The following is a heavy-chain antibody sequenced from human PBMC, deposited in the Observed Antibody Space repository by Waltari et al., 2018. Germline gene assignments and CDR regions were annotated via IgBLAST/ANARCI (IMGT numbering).Heavy chain of an antibody. CDR1: GGSISSYY. CDR2: IYYSGST. Sequence: QVQLQESGPGLVKPSETLSLTCPVSGGSISSYYWSWIRQPPGKGLEWIGYIYYSGSTNYNPSLKSRVTISVDTSKNQFSLKLSSVTAADTAVYYCARSQGMDVWGQGTTVTVSS. CDR3: ARSQGMDV. J-gene: IGHJ6*02. V-gene: IGHV4-59*01.